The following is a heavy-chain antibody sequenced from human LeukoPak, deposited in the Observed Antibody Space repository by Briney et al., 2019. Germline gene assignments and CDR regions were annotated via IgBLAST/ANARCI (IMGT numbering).Heavy chain of an antibody. CDR2: IYPGDSDT. V-gene: IGHV5-51*01. J-gene: IGHJ4*02. CDR1: GYSFTSYW. D-gene: IGHD6-13*01. Sequence: GESLKISCKGSGYSFTSYWIGWVRQMRGKGLEWMGIIYPGDSDTRSSPSFQGQVTISADKSISTAYLQWSSLTASDTAMYYCARQWVSAAAGLWGQGTLVTVSS. CDR3: ARQWVSAAAGL.